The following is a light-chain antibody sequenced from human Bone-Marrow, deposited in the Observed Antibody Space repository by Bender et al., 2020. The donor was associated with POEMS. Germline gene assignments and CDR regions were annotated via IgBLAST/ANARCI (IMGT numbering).Light chain of an antibody. Sequence: QSALTQPASVSGSPGQSLTLSCTGTNSDVGSNNLVSWYQHHPGKAPKLLIYEATMRPSGGSHRFSGSKSGNTASLTISGLQADDEAAYYCCSYTGGSTFAVFGGGTKLTVL. CDR2: EAT. J-gene: IGLJ2*01. CDR1: NSDVGSNNL. CDR3: CSYTGGSTFAV. V-gene: IGLV2-23*01.